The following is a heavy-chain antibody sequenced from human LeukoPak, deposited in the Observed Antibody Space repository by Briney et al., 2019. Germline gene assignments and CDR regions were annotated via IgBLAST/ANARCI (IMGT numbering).Heavy chain of an antibody. CDR3: ARDQVRYYDILTGYSPFDP. V-gene: IGHV1-2*02. Sequence: GASVKVSCKASGYTFTCYYMHWVRQAPGQGLEWMGWINPNSGGTNYAQKFQGRVTMTRDTSISTAYMELSRLRSDDTAVYYCARDQVRYYDILTGYSPFDPWGQGTLVTVSS. CDR1: GYTFTCYY. CDR2: INPNSGGT. D-gene: IGHD3-9*01. J-gene: IGHJ5*02.